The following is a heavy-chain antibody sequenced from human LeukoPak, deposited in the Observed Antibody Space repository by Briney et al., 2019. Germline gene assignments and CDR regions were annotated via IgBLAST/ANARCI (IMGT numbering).Heavy chain of an antibody. CDR3: ARGGYGSLTFDY. J-gene: IGHJ4*02. Sequence: SEIQSLTCTVSGGSISSYYWSWDRQPPGKGLEWIGYIYYSGTSKYNSSLKSRVAISVDTSKNQFSLKLSSVTAADTAVYYCARGGYGSLTFDYWGQGTLVPVSS. D-gene: IGHD3-10*01. CDR2: IYYSGTS. V-gene: IGHV4-59*01. CDR1: GGSISSYY.